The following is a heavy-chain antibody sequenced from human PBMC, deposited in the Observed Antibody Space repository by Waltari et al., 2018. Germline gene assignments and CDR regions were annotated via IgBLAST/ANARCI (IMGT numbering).Heavy chain of an antibody. CDR1: GGSISSGGYL. Sequence: QLQLQESGSGLVKPSQTLSLTCAVPGGSISSGGYLWSWIRQPAGKGLEWIGYIYHSGSTYYNPSLKSRVTISVDRSKNQFSLKLSSVTAADTAVYYCARGAALDCSGGSCYHSRGYFDYWGQGTLVTVSS. J-gene: IGHJ4*02. V-gene: IGHV4-30-2*01. CDR2: IYHSGST. D-gene: IGHD2-15*01. CDR3: ARGAALDCSGGSCYHSRGYFDY.